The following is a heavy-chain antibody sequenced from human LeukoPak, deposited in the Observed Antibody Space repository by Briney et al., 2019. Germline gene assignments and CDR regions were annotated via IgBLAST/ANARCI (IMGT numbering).Heavy chain of an antibody. V-gene: IGHV5-51*01. CDR2: IYPGDSDT. CDR3: AVCGYSYGCVGPFDC. D-gene: IGHD5-18*01. Sequence: GESLKISCKGSGYSFTSYWIGWVRQMPGKGLEWMGIIYPGDSDTRYSPSFQGQVTISADKSISTAYLQWSSLKASDTAMYYCAVCGYSYGCVGPFDCWGQGTLVTVSS. CDR1: GYSFTSYW. J-gene: IGHJ4*02.